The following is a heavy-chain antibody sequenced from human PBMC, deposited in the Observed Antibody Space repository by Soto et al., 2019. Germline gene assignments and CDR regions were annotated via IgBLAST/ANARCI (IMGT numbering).Heavy chain of an antibody. J-gene: IGHJ4*02. CDR2: INHSGST. Sequence: SETLSLTYAVYGGSFSGYYWSWIRQPPGKGLEWIGEINHSGSTNYNPSLKSRVTISVDTSKNQFSLKLSSVTAADTAVYYCARGYDILTAYYFDYWGQGTLVTVSS. CDR1: GGSFSGYY. D-gene: IGHD3-9*01. CDR3: ARGYDILTAYYFDY. V-gene: IGHV4-34*01.